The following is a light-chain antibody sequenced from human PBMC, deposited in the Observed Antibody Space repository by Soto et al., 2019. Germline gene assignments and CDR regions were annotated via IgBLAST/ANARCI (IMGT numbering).Light chain of an antibody. J-gene: IGKJ4*01. V-gene: IGKV3-15*01. CDR1: QSVSSN. CDR3: QQYNNWPPLT. CDR2: GAS. Sequence: EIVLTQSPGTLSLSPGERATLSCSASQSVSSNLAWYQQKPGQAPRLLIYGASTRATGIPARFSGSGSGTEFTLTISSLQSEDFAVYYCQQYNNWPPLTFGGGTKVDIK.